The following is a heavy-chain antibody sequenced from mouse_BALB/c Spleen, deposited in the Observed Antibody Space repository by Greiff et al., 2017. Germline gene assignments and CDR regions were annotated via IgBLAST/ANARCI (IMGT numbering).Heavy chain of an antibody. Sequence: QVQLKESGPGLVAPSQSLSITCTVSGFSLTSYGVHWVRQPPGKGLEWLGVIWAGGSTNYNSALMSRLSISKDNSKSQVFLKMNSLQTDDTAMYSCAREGIYAMDDWGQGTSGTGSS. J-gene: IGHJ4*01. V-gene: IGHV2-9*02. CDR2: IWAGGST. D-gene: IGHD1-3*01. CDR1: GFSLTSYG. CDR3: AREGIYAMDD.